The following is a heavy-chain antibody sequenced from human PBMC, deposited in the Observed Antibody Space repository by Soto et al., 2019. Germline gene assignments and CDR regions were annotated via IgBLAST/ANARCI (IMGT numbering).Heavy chain of an antibody. V-gene: IGHV3-23*01. CDR3: AKSLVPYYDFWSGYTNWFDP. CDR2: ISGSGGST. CDR1: GFTFSSYA. D-gene: IGHD3-3*01. Sequence: GGSLRLSCAAFGFTFSSYAMSWVRQAPGKGLEWVSAISGSGGSTYYADSVKGRFTISRDNSKNTLYLQMNSLRAEDTAVYYCAKSLVPYYDFWSGYTNWFDPWGQGTLVTVSS. J-gene: IGHJ5*02.